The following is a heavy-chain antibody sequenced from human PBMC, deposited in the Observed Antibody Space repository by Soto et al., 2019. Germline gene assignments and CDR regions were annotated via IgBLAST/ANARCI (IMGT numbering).Heavy chain of an antibody. V-gene: IGHV3-33*01. Sequence: PGGSLRLSCAASGFTFSSYGMHWVRQAPGKGLEWVAVIWYDGNNKYYADSVKGRFTISRDNSKNTLYLQMNSLRAEDTAVYYCAREAPYYGMDVSGQGTTVTVSS. CDR2: IWYDGNNK. CDR3: AREAPYYGMDV. CDR1: GFTFSSYG. J-gene: IGHJ6*02.